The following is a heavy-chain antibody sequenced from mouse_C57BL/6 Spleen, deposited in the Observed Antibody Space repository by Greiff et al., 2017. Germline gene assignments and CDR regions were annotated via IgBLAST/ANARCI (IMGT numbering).Heavy chain of an antibody. CDR2: INPSNGGT. J-gene: IGHJ1*03. Sequence: QVQLQRPGTELVKPGASVKLSCKASGYTFTSYWMHWVKQRPGQGLEWIGNINPSNGGTNYNEKFKSKATLTVDKSSSTAYMQLSSLTSEDSAVYYCARCGYDYDGWYFDVWGTGTTVTVSS. CDR3: ARCGYDYDGWYFDV. V-gene: IGHV1-53*01. D-gene: IGHD2-4*01. CDR1: GYTFTSYW.